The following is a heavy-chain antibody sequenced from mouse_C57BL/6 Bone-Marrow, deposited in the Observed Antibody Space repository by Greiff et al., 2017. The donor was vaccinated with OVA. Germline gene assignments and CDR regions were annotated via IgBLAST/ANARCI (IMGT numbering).Heavy chain of an antibody. D-gene: IGHD2-10*02. CDR2: ISYSGST. J-gene: IGHJ4*01. CDR3: AREGYGYAMDY. CDR1: GYSITSDY. V-gene: IGHV3-8*01. Sequence: VQLKESGPGLAKPSQTLSLTCSVTGYSITSDYWNWIRKFPGNKLEYMGNISYSGSTYYNPSPKSRLSITRDTSKKQYYLQLKSVTTEDTDTYYCAREGYGYAMDYWGQGTSVTVSS.